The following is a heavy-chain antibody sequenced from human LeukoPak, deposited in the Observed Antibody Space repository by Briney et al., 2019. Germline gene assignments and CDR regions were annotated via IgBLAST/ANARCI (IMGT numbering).Heavy chain of an antibody. CDR3: AKTTMVRGVIITYYFDY. D-gene: IGHD3-10*01. J-gene: IGHJ4*02. CDR2: ISGSGGST. V-gene: IGHV3-23*01. CDR1: GFTFSSYA. Sequence: GGSLRLSCAASGFTFSSYAMSWVRQAPGKGLEWVSAISGSGGSTYYADSVKGRFTISRDNSKNTLCLQMNSLRAEDTAVYYCAKTTMVRGVIITYYFDYWGQGTLVTVSS.